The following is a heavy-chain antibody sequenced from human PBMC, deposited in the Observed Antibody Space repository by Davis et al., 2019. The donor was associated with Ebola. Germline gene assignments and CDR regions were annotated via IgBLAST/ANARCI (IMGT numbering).Heavy chain of an antibody. V-gene: IGHV3-21*04. CDR1: GFTFSSYS. J-gene: IGHJ4*02. CDR3: ARGPTFATVTTFFDY. D-gene: IGHD4-17*01. CDR2: ISSSSSYI. Sequence: GESLKISCAASGFTFSSYSMNWLRQAPGKGQEWVSSISSSSSYIYYADSVKGRFTISRDNAKNSLYQQMNSLRAEDTAVYYCARGPTFATVTTFFDYWGQGTLVTVSS.